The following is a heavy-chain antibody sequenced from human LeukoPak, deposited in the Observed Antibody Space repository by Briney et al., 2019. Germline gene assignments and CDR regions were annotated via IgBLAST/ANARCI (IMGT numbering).Heavy chain of an antibody. J-gene: IGHJ4*02. V-gene: IGHV3-15*01. CDR2: IISICGGGTS. CDR1: GLPFTYVW. CDR3: TTHRGKGVLDF. Sequence: GGSLSLLCTPCGLPFTYVWMRGARQVPGEGRGWVGCIISICGGGTSDSPAAMKRIFTISRDDSKNTPYLQINSLKTEDTAVYYCTTHRGKGVLDFRGQGTLVTVSS. D-gene: IGHD3-16*01.